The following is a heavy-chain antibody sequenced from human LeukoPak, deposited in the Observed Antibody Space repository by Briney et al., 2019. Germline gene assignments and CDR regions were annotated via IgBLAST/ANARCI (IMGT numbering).Heavy chain of an antibody. V-gene: IGHV4-59*01. J-gene: IGHJ6*03. CDR1: GGSISSYY. CDR3: ARGEYSYDYDYYYYIDV. D-gene: IGHD5-18*01. CDR2: IYYSGST. Sequence: SETLSLTCTVSGGSISSYYWNWIRQPPGKGLEWIGYIYYSGSTNYNPSLKSRVTISLDTSKNQFSLKLSSVTAADTAVYYCARGEYSYDYDYYYYIDVWGKGTTVTVSS.